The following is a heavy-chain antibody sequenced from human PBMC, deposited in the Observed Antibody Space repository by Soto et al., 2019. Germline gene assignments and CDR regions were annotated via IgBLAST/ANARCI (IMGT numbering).Heavy chain of an antibody. V-gene: IGHV3-23*01. CDR3: AKGGLAGYSGYEVRSSYFDY. D-gene: IGHD5-12*01. Sequence: EVQLLESGGGLVQPGGSLRISCAASGFTFSSYAMSWVRQAPGKGLEWVSAISGSGGSTYYADSVKGRFTISRDNSKNTLYLQMNSLRAEDTAVYYCAKGGLAGYSGYEVRSSYFDYWGQGTLVTVSS. J-gene: IGHJ4*02. CDR2: ISGSGGST. CDR1: GFTFSSYA.